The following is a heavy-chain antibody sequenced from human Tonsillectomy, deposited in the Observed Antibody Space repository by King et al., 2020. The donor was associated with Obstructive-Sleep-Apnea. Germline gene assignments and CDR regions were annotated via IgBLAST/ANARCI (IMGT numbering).Heavy chain of an antibody. V-gene: IGHV1-2*02. J-gene: IGHJ4*02. CDR1: GYTFTGYY. D-gene: IGHD3-9*01. CDR2: INPNSGGT. Sequence: QLVQSGAEVKKPGASVKVSCKASGYTFTGYYMHWVRQAPGQGLEWMGWINPNSGGTNYAQKFQGRVTMTRDTSISTAYMELSRLRSDDTAVYYGASGPTYYDILTGYYNLWGQGTLVTVSS. CDR3: ASGPTYYDILTGYYNL.